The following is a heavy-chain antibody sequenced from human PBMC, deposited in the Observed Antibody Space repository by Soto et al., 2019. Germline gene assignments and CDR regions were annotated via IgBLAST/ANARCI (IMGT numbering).Heavy chain of an antibody. CDR1: GASISSGGYY. V-gene: IGHV4-31*03. CDR3: ARAPLN. J-gene: IGHJ4*02. CDR2: IYYSGST. Sequence: QVHLQESGPGLLKPSQTLSLTCTVSGASISSGGYYWTWIRQHPGKGLEWIGYIYYSGSTYSNPALKSRVTISVATSKNQCSLKLSSVTAADTAVYYCARAPLNWGQGTLVTVSS.